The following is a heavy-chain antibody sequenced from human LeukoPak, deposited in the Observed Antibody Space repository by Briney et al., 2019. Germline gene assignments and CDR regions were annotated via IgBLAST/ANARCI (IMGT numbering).Heavy chain of an antibody. CDR3: ARDGYSSSWPDY. V-gene: IGHV3-21*01. CDR1: GFTVSSNY. CDR2: ISSSSSYI. J-gene: IGHJ4*02. Sequence: GGSLRLSCAASGFTVSSNYMSWVRQAPGKGLEWVSSISSSSSYIYYADSVKGRFTISRDNAKNSLYLQMNSLRAEDTAVYYCARDGYSSSWPDYWGQGTLVTVSS. D-gene: IGHD6-13*01.